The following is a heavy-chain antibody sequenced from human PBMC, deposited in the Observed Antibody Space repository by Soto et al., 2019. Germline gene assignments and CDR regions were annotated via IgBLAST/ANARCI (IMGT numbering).Heavy chain of an antibody. CDR2: IYSGGST. V-gene: IGHV3-53*01. CDR1: GFTVSSNY. Sequence: HPGGSLRLSCAASGFTVSSNYMSWVRQAPGKGLEWVSVIYSGGSTYYADSVKGRFTISRDNSKNTLYLQMNSLRAEDTAVYYCARGTTSYYGMDVWGQGTTVTVSS. CDR3: ARGTTSYYGMDV. D-gene: IGHD4-4*01. J-gene: IGHJ6*02.